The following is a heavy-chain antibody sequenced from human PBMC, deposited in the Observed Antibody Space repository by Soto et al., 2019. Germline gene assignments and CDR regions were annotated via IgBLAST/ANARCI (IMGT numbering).Heavy chain of an antibody. CDR2: ISGSGGST. D-gene: IGHD2-15*01. Sequence: GGSLRLSCAASGFTFSSYAMSWVRQAPGKGLEWVSAISGSGGSTYYADSVKGRFTISRDNSKNTLYLQMNSLRAEDTAVYYCAKDRGYCSGGSCYWEHLDIWGQGTMVTVSS. V-gene: IGHV3-23*01. CDR1: GFTFSSYA. J-gene: IGHJ3*02. CDR3: AKDRGYCSGGSCYWEHLDI.